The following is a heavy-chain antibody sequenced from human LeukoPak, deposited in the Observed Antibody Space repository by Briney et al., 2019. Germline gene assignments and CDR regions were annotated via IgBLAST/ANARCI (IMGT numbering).Heavy chain of an antibody. CDR1: GGSISSSSYY. J-gene: IGHJ3*02. V-gene: IGHV4-39*07. Sequence: SETLSLTCTVSGGSISSSSYYWGWIRQPPGKGLEWIGSIYYSGSTYYNPSLKSRVTISVDTSKNQFSLKLSSVTAADTAVYHCASDLTRYSYGWGAFDIWGQGTMVTVSS. D-gene: IGHD5-18*01. CDR3: ASDLTRYSYGWGAFDI. CDR2: IYYSGST.